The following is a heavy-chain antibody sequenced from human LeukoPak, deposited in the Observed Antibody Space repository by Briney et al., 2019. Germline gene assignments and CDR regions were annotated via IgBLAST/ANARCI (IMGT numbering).Heavy chain of an antibody. CDR2: ISTGGGST. V-gene: IGHV3-23*01. D-gene: IGHD2-15*01. CDR3: AKEVVATGRRFDP. Sequence: PGGSLRLSCAASGFTFSFYAMSWVRQAPGKGLEWVSGISTGGGSTYYADSVKGRFTISRDNSKNTLYLQMNSLRAEDTAVYYCAKEVVATGRRFDPWGQETLVTVSS. CDR1: GFTFSFYA. J-gene: IGHJ5*02.